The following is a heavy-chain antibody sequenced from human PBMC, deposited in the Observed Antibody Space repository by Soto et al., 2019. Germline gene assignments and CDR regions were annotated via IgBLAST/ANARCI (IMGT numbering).Heavy chain of an antibody. Sequence: QPGGSLRLSCAASGFTVSTNYMNWVRQAPGKGLEWVSVIYGAGRTYYADSVKGRFTISRDNSKNTVYLHMNNLRAEDTAVYYCARGIAARLYYYYYGMDVWGQGTTVTVSS. CDR2: IYGAGRT. J-gene: IGHJ6*02. CDR3: ARGIAARLYYYYYGMDV. V-gene: IGHV3-66*01. D-gene: IGHD6-6*01. CDR1: GFTVSTNY.